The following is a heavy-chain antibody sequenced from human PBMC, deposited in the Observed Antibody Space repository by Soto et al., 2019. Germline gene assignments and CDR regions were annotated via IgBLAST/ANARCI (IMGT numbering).Heavy chain of an antibody. CDR3: ARGVRLKVTMVRGVIITDAFDI. CDR2: IYYSGST. CDR1: GGSISSYY. D-gene: IGHD3-10*01. J-gene: IGHJ3*02. Sequence: SETLSLTCTVSGGSISSYYWSWIRQPPGKGLEWIGYIYYSGSTNYNPSLKSRVTISVDTSKNQFSLKLSSVTAADTAVYYCARGVRLKVTMVRGVIITDAFDIWGQGTMVTVSS. V-gene: IGHV4-59*01.